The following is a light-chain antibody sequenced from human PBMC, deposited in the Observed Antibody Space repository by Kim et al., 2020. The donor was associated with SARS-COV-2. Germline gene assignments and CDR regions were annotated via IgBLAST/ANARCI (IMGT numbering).Light chain of an antibody. CDR2: QDT. J-gene: IGLJ2*01. CDR3: QAWDSSTVV. Sequence: SVSPGQTASITCSGDELGDKFNGWYQQKPGQAPVLVIYQDTKRPSGIPERFSGSNSGNTATLTISGTQAVDEADYYCQAWDSSTVVFGGGTQLTVL. CDR1: ELGDKF. V-gene: IGLV3-1*01.